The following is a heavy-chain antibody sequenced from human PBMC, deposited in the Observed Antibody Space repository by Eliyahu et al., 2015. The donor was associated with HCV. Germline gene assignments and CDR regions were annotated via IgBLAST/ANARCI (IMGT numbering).Heavy chain of an antibody. Sequence: EVQLVESGGGLVQPGGSLRLSCAASGFTFSXXWMHWVRQGPGNGLEWVSRLRSDGSATTYAESVKGRFTISRDNAKNTLYLQMNSLRAEDTAMYYCARGGNSYETSGDNWFDTWGQGTRVTVSS. CDR3: ARGGNSYETSGDNWFDT. D-gene: IGHD3-22*01. J-gene: IGHJ5*02. V-gene: IGHV3-74*03. CDR2: LRSDGSAT. CDR1: GFTFSXXW.